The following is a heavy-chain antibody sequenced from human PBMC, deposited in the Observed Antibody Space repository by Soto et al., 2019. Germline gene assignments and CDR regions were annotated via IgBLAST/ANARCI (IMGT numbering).Heavy chain of an antibody. V-gene: IGHV3-23*01. CDR3: GKERRGGGGFACDD. CDR1: GFPFSHYA. D-gene: IGHD6-19*01. Sequence: VQLLESGGGLVQPGGSLRLSCAASGFPFSHYAMSWVRQAPGKGLEWVSAISGSGNDASYADSVRGRFTISSDNARDKLDLQMHSLGAGDTDVDDWGKERRGGGGFACDDWGQGEPVTVSS. J-gene: IGHJ4*02. CDR2: ISGSGNDA.